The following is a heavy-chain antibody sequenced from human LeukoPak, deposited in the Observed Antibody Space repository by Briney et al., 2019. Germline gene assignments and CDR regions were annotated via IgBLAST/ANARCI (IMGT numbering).Heavy chain of an antibody. CDR2: IDTAGNT. Sequence: GGSLRLSCAASGFPFSSYSMNWVRRATGKGLEWVSAIDTAGNTFYPGSVKGRFTISRENAKNSLYLQMNNVRAGDTAVYYCARTSKVTSVMDIWGQGTMVTVSS. D-gene: IGHD3-16*01. CDR3: ARTSKVTSVMDI. V-gene: IGHV3-13*04. J-gene: IGHJ3*02. CDR1: GFPFSSYS.